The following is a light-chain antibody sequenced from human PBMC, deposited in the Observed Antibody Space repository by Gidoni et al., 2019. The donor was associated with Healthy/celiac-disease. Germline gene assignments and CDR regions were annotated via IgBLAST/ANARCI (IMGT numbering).Light chain of an antibody. J-gene: IGKJ2*01. V-gene: IGKV3-20*01. CDR3: QQYGSSPL. Sequence: IVLTQSPGTLSLSPGERATLSCRASQSVSSSYLAWYQQKPGQAPRLLICGASSRATGIPDRFSGSGSGTDFTLTISRLEPEDFAVYYCQQYGSSPLFGQGTKLEIK. CDR2: GAS. CDR1: QSVSSSY.